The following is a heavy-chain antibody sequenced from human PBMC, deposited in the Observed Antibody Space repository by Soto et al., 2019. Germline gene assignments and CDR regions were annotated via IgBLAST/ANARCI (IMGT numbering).Heavy chain of an antibody. CDR1: GXTFSRVS. J-gene: IGHJ4*02. Sequence: GSLRLSCEASGXTFSRVSMNWVRQVPGKGLEWVASIISASSETWYADSVKGRFIISRDNAQNSLFLQMNTLRPDDSAIYYFARVDYWGPGTQGTVSS. V-gene: IGHV3-21*01. CDR2: IISASSET. CDR3: ARVDY.